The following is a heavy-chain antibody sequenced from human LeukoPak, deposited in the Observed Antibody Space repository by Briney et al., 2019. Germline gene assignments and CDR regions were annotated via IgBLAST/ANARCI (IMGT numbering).Heavy chain of an antibody. V-gene: IGHV1-69*13. CDR1: GGTLSSYA. J-gene: IGHJ4*02. CDR3: ARDQGYCSGGSCYPLDY. D-gene: IGHD2-15*01. CDR2: IIPIFGTA. Sequence: ASVKVSCKASGGTLSSYAISWVRQAPGQGLEWMGGIIPIFGTANYAQKFQGRVTITADESTSTAYMELSSLRSEDTAVYYCARDQGYCSGGSCYPLDYWGQGTLVTVSS.